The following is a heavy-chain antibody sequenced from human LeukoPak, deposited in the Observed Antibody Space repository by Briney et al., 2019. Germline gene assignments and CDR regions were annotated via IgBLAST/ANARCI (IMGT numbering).Heavy chain of an antibody. Sequence: SETLSLTCTVSGGSISSSSYYWSWIRQLPGKGLEWIGYIYYSGSTNYNPSLKSRVTISVDTSKNQFSLKLSSVTAADTAVYYCARGGYYYDSSGYWEYYYYYGMDVWGQGTTVTVSS. CDR2: IYYSGST. V-gene: IGHV4-61*01. CDR3: ARGGYYYDSSGYWEYYYYYGMDV. CDR1: GGSISSSSYY. J-gene: IGHJ6*02. D-gene: IGHD3-22*01.